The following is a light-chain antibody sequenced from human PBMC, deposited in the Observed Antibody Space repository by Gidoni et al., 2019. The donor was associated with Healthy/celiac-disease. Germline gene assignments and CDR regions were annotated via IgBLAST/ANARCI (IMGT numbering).Light chain of an antibody. CDR1: QSISSY. Sequence: DIQMTQSPSSLSASVGDRVTITCRASQSISSYLNWYQQKPGKAPKILIYAASSLQSGVPSRFSGSRSGTDFILTISSLQPDDFAAYYYQQNYSTPSWTFGQGTKVEIK. V-gene: IGKV1-39*01. CDR2: AAS. J-gene: IGKJ1*01. CDR3: QQNYSTPSWT.